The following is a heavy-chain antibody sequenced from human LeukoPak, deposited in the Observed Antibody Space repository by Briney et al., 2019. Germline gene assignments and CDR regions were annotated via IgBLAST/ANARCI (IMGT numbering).Heavy chain of an antibody. V-gene: IGHV3-48*01. J-gene: IGHJ6*03. Sequence: PGGSLRLSCAASGFTFSSYSMNWVRQAPGKGLEWVSYISSSSSTIYYADSVKGRFTISRDNAKNSLYLQMNSLRAEDTAVYYCARDRVGYYDSSGYPYYYYYMDVWGKGTTVTVSS. CDR1: GFTFSSYS. CDR2: ISSSSSTI. CDR3: ARDRVGYYDSSGYPYYYYYMDV. D-gene: IGHD3-22*01.